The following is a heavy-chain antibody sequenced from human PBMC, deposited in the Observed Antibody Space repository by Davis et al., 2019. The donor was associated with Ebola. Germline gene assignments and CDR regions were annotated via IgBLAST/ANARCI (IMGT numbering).Heavy chain of an antibody. Sequence: ASVKVSCKASGYRFTSYYMHWVRQAPGQGLEWMGIINPITGGTSYAQNFQVRVNMTRDTSTSTVYMELSSLRSEDTAVYYCAREGGRYYHSSGYVFDIWGQGTMVKVSS. CDR3: AREGGRYYHSSGYVFDI. D-gene: IGHD3-22*01. J-gene: IGHJ3*02. CDR1: GYRFTSYY. CDR2: INPITGGT. V-gene: IGHV1-46*01.